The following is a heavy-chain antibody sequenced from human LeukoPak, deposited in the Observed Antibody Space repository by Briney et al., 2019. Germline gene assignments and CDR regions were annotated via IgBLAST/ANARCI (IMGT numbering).Heavy chain of an antibody. J-gene: IGHJ4*02. V-gene: IGHV3-48*03. Sequence: PGGSLRLSCAASGFTFSSYEMNWVRQAPGKGLEWVSYISSSGSTIYYADSVKGRFTISRDNAKNSLYLEMNSLRAEDSAVYYCARAVIATFDYWGQGTLVTVSS. CDR1: GFTFSSYE. CDR3: ARAVIATFDY. CDR2: ISSSGSTI. D-gene: IGHD2/OR15-2a*01.